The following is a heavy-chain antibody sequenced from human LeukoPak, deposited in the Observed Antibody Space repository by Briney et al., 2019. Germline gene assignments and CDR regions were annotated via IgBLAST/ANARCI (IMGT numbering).Heavy chain of an antibody. V-gene: IGHV3-48*02. D-gene: IGHD4-17*01. J-gene: IGHJ4*02. Sequence: GGSLRLSCAASGFIFSRYSMNWVRQTPGKGLERVSYISTRSSSMYYADSVKGRFTISRDNAKNSLYLQMNSLRDEDTAVYYCARGATVTSPFDYWGQGTLVTVSS. CDR3: ARGATVTSPFDY. CDR2: ISTRSSSM. CDR1: GFIFSRYS.